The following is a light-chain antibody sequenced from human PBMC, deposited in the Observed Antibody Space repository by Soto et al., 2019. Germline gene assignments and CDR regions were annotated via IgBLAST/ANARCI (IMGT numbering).Light chain of an antibody. V-gene: IGKV1-33*01. J-gene: IGKJ4*01. CDR3: QQFENLPLT. CDR2: DAS. Sequence: DIQMTQSPSSLSASVGDRVTVTCQASQDISDYLNWYQQKPGQAPNLLIYDASSLETGVPSRFSGGGSGTHFTFTISSLQPEDIGTYYCQQFENLPLTFGGGTKV. CDR1: QDISDY.